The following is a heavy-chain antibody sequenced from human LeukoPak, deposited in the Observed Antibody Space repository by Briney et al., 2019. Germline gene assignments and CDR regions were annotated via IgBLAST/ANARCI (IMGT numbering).Heavy chain of an antibody. CDR1: GYSFTNYW. J-gene: IGHJ3*02. Sequence: GESLKISCKGSGYSFTNYWIGWVRQIPGKGLEWMGIIYPADCDSRYSPAFQGHVTISADKSISTAYLQWSSLKASDTAMYYCARTYSSAPGRAFDIWGQGTMVTVSS. CDR3: ARTYSSAPGRAFDI. CDR2: IYPADCDS. D-gene: IGHD6-25*01. V-gene: IGHV5-51*01.